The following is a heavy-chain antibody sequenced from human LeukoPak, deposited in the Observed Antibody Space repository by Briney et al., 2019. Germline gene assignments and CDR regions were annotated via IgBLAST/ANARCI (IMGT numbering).Heavy chain of an antibody. V-gene: IGHV3-66*01. J-gene: IGHJ4*02. D-gene: IGHD3-22*01. CDR1: GFTVSSNY. CDR3: ARGGPYYYDSSGRNPN. Sequence: PGGSLRLSCAASGFTVSSNYMSWVRQAPGKGLEWVSVIYSGGSTYYADSVKGRFTISRDNSKNTLYLQMNSLRAEDTAVYYCARGGPYYYDSSGRNPNWGQGTLVTVSS. CDR2: IYSGGST.